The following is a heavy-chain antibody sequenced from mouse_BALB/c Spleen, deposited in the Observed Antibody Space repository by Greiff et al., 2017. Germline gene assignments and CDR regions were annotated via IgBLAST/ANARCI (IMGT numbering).Heavy chain of an antibody. CDR1: GFTFSSFG. Sequence: EVKVVESGGGLVQPGGSRKLSCAASGFTFSSFGMHWVRQAPEKGLEWVAYISSGSSTIYYADTVKGRFTISRDNPKNTLFLQMTSLRSEDTAMYYCARSGVWYYAMDYWGQGTSVTVSS. D-gene: IGHD2-10*02. CDR3: ARSGVWYYAMDY. J-gene: IGHJ4*01. CDR2: ISSGSSTI. V-gene: IGHV5-17*02.